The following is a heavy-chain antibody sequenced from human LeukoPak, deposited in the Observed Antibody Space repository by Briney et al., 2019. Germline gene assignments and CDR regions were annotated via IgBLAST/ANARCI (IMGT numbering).Heavy chain of an antibody. V-gene: IGHV4-34*01. Sequence: SETLSLTCAVYGGSFSGYYWSWIRQPPGKGLEWIGEINHSGSTNYNPSLKSRVTISVDTSKNQFSLKLSSVTAADTAVYYCAMHLLAAPLGVWGKGTTVTVSS. J-gene: IGHJ6*04. D-gene: IGHD6-6*01. CDR3: AMHLLAAPLGV. CDR2: INHSGST. CDR1: GGSFSGYY.